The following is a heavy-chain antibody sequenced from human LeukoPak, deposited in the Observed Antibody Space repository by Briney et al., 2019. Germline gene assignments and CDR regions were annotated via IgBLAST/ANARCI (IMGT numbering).Heavy chain of an antibody. CDR1: GFTFSSYA. Sequence: GGSLRLSCAASGFTFSSYAMSWVRQAPGKGLEWVSAISGSGGSTYYADSVKGRFTISRDNSKNTLYLQMNSLRAEDTAVYYCAKGQGAPYDFWSGYSPPEWYFDLWGRGTLVTVSS. CDR3: AKGQGAPYDFWSGYSPPEWYFDL. J-gene: IGHJ2*01. D-gene: IGHD3-3*01. CDR2: ISGSGGST. V-gene: IGHV3-23*01.